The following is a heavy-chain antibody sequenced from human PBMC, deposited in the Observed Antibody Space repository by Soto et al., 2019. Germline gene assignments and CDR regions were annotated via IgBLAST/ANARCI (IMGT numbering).Heavy chain of an antibody. Sequence: GGSLRLSCAASGFTFSSYSMNWVRQAPGKGLEWVSSISSSSSYIYYADSVKGRFTISRDNAMNSLYLQMNSLRAEDTAVYYCARDVPYYSSSWFDPWGQGTLVTVSS. CDR1: GFTFSSYS. D-gene: IGHD6-13*01. J-gene: IGHJ5*02. CDR3: ARDVPYYSSSWFDP. V-gene: IGHV3-21*01. CDR2: ISSSSSYI.